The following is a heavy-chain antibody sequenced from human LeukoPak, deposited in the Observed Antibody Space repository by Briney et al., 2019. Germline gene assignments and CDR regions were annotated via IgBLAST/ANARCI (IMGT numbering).Heavy chain of an antibody. J-gene: IGHJ4*02. CDR1: GFTFSSYS. V-gene: IGHV3-48*02. D-gene: IGHD6-13*01. CDR2: ISSSSSTK. CDR3: ARDQPGYSSSWYACDY. Sequence: AGSLRLSCAASGFTFSSYSMNWVRQAPGKGLEWVSYISSSSSTKYYADSGNGRFTISRDNTKNSLYLQMNSLRDEDPAVYSCARDQPGYSSSWYACDYWGGGTLVSVSS.